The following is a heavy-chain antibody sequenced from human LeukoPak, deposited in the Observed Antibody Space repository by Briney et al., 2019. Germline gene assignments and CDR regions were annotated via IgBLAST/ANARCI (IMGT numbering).Heavy chain of an antibody. CDR3: ARGGGYCSSTSCYTGIIRGWFDP. CDR1: GYTFTNYG. J-gene: IGHJ5*02. V-gene: IGHV1-18*01. CDR2: ISAYNGNT. D-gene: IGHD2-2*02. Sequence: ASVKVSCKASGYTFTNYGISWVRQAPGQGLEWMGWISAYNGNTNYAQKLQGRITMTTDTSTSTAYMELRSLRSDDTAVHYCARGGGYCSSTSCYTGIIRGWFDPWGQGTLVTVSS.